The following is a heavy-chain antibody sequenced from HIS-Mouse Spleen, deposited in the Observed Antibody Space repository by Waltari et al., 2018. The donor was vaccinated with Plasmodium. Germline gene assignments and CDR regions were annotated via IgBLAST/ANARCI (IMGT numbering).Heavy chain of an antibody. CDR2: MNPNVGNT. CDR1: GYTFTSYD. Sequence: QVQLVQSGAEVKKPGASVKVSCKASGYTFTSYDINWVRQATGQGLGWMGWMNPNVGNTGYAQKCQGRVNMTRNTSISKAYMERSSLRSEDTAVYYCARRYFDLWGRGTLVTVSS. J-gene: IGHJ2*01. V-gene: IGHV1-8*01. CDR3: ARRYFDL.